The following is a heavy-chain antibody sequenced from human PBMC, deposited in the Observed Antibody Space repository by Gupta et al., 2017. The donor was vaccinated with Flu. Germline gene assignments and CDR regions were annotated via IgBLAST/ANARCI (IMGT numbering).Heavy chain of an antibody. CDR2: VRSKIFGGTI. D-gene: IGHD2-2*01. CDR3: GRGLTVPGAKYFFDY. J-gene: IGHJ4*02. Sequence: PVKGLEWIGLVRSKIFGGTIEYAASVRGRFTISRDDSRSTAYLQVNSLNTEDTAVYFCGRGLTVPGAKYFFDYWGQGTLVTVSS. V-gene: IGHV3-49*02.